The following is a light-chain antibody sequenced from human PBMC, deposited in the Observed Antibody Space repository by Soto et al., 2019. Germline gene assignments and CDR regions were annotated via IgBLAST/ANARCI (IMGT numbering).Light chain of an antibody. CDR3: SSYSKTSPVI. Sequence: QSVLTQPASMSGSPGQSITISCTGTSCDVGGYGYVSWYQQHPGKPPKLMIYDVSDRPSGVSNRFSGSKSGNTASLTISGLQAEDDADYYCSSYSKTSPVIFGGGTKVTVL. V-gene: IGLV2-14*03. J-gene: IGLJ2*01. CDR1: SCDVGGYGY. CDR2: DVS.